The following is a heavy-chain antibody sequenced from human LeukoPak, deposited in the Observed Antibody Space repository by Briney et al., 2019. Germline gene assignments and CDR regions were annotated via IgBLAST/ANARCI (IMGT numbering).Heavy chain of an antibody. CDR1: GGSISSGSYY. J-gene: IGHJ5*01. CDR3: ARGPPFYSSGWFDY. Sequence: SETLSLTCTVSGGSISSGSYYWSWIRQPAGKGLEWIGRIYTSGSTNYNPSLKSRVTISVDTSKNQFSLKLSSVTAADTAVYYCARGPPFYSSGWFDYWGQGTLVTVSS. V-gene: IGHV4-61*02. CDR2: IYTSGST. D-gene: IGHD6-19*01.